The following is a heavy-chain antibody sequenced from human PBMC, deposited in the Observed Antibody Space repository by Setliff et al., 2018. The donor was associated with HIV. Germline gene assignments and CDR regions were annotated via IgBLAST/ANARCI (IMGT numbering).Heavy chain of an antibody. CDR1: DGSFNDFY. CDR3: ARTGHITGEIGP. Sequence: SETLSLTCAVYDGSFNDFYWSWVRQSPGRGLEWIGEISGNGETNYNPSLRSRVTISEDTSKKQFTLSLASVTAADAAVYYCARTGHITGEIGPWGQGTRVTVSS. J-gene: IGHJ5*02. V-gene: IGHV4-34*01. D-gene: IGHD3-10*01. CDR2: ISGNGET.